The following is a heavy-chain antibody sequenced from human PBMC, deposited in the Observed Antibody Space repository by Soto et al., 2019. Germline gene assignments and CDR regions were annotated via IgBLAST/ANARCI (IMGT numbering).Heavy chain of an antibody. J-gene: IGHJ4*02. D-gene: IGHD1-26*01. CDR3: ARDERSGSYYDY. CDR1: GFTFSSYS. CDR2: ISSSSSYI. Sequence: GGSLRLSCAASGFTFSSYSMNWVRQAPGKGLEWVSSISSSSSYIYYADSVKGRFTISRDNAKNSLYLQMNSLRAEDTAVYYCARDERSGSYYDYWGQGTLVTVSS. V-gene: IGHV3-21*01.